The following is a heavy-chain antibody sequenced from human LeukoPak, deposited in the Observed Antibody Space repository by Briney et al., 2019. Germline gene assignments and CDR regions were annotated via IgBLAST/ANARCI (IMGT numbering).Heavy chain of an antibody. D-gene: IGHD6-19*01. Sequence: GRSLRLSCAASGFTFSSYAMHWVRQAPGKGLEWVAVISYDGSNKYYADSVKGRFTISRDNSKNTLYLQMNSLRAGDTAVYYCARLLAVAGTEGYYYYGMDVWGQGTTVTVSS. V-gene: IGHV3-30-3*01. CDR3: ARLLAVAGTEGYYYYGMDV. CDR1: GFTFSSYA. CDR2: ISYDGSNK. J-gene: IGHJ6*02.